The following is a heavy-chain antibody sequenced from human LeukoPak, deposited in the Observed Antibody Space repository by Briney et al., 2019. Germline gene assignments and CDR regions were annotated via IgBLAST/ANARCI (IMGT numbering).Heavy chain of an antibody. Sequence: GGSLRLSCAASGFSFSIHGMGWVRQAPGKGLEWVSVISGSGGSTYYADSVKGRFTISRDNSKNTLYLQMNSLRAEDTAVYYCAKEHGRPYYDFWSGYDFDYWGQGTLVTVSS. CDR3: AKEHGRPYYDFWSGYDFDY. D-gene: IGHD3-3*01. CDR2: ISGSGGST. J-gene: IGHJ4*02. CDR1: GFSFSIHG. V-gene: IGHV3-23*01.